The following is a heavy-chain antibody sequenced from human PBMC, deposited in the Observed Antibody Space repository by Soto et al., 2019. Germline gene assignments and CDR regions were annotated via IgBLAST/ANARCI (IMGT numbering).Heavy chain of an antibody. CDR1: GFTCTISA. V-gene: IGHV1-58*01. J-gene: IGHJ3*02. Sequence: SVKVSCKASGFTCTISAVHCVVQALLQRLEWIGCIVVGSGNTNYAQKFQERVTITRDMSTSTAYMELSSLRSEDTAVYYCAAVRSSSWYPDAFDIWGQGTMVTVSS. CDR3: AAVRSSSWYPDAFDI. D-gene: IGHD6-13*01. CDR2: IVVGSGNT.